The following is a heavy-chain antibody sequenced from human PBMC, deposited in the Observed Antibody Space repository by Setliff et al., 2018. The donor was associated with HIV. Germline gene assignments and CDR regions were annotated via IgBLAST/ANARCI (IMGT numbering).Heavy chain of an antibody. V-gene: IGHV4-59*08. CDR3: ARELRHYSDNSAYYSYFDY. CDR2: IYYSGST. Sequence: SETLSLTCAVYGGSFSDYYWTWIRQPPGKGLEWIGYIYYSGSTNYNPSLKSRLTISVDTSKNQFSLKLSSVTAADTAVYYCARELRHYSDNSAYYSYFDYWGQGTLVTVSS. J-gene: IGHJ4*02. D-gene: IGHD3-22*01. CDR1: GGSFSDYY.